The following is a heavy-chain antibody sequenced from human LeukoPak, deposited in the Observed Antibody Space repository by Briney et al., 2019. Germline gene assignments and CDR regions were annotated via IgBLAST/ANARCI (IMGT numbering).Heavy chain of an antibody. CDR3: ARAHYDFWSGYEDPHFDY. CDR1: GFTSSSYC. D-gene: IGHD3-3*01. Sequence: GGSLRLSCAASGFTSSSYCVNWVRQAPGKGLEWISYISDSSSTMYYADSVKGRFTISRDNAKNSLYLQMNSLRAEDTAVYYCARAHYDFWSGYEDPHFDYWGQGTLVTVSS. V-gene: IGHV3-48*04. CDR2: ISDSSSTM. J-gene: IGHJ4*02.